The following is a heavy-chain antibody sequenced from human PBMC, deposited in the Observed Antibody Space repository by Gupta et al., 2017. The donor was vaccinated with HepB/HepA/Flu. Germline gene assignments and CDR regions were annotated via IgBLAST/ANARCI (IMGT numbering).Heavy chain of an antibody. Sequence: QVQLVQSGAEVKKPGASVKVSCKASGYTFTSYDINWVRQATGQGLEWMGWMNPNSGNTGYAQKFQGRVTITRNTSISTAYMELSSLRSEDTAVYYCAREVYVYYYDSSNWFDPWGQGTLVTVSS. CDR1: GYTFTSYD. V-gene: IGHV1-8*03. D-gene: IGHD3-22*01. J-gene: IGHJ5*02. CDR2: MNPNSGNT. CDR3: AREVYVYYYDSSNWFDP.